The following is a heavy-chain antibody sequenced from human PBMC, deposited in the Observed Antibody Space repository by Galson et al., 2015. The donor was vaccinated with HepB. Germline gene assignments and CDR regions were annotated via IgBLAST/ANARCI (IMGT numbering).Heavy chain of an antibody. CDR3: ARLRFSYYYYGMDV. J-gene: IGHJ6*02. V-gene: IGHV3-21*01. CDR1: GFTFSSYS. D-gene: IGHD2/OR15-2a*01. CDR2: ISSSSSYI. Sequence: SLRLSCAASGFTFSSYSMNWVRQAPGKGLEWVSSISSSSSYIYYADSVKGRFTISRDNAKNSLYLQMNSLRAEDTAVYYCARLRFSYYYYGMDVWGQGTTVTVSS.